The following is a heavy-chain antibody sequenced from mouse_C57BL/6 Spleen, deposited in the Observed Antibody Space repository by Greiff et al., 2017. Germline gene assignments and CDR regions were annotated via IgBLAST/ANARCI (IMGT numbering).Heavy chain of an antibody. CDR1: GFTFSDYG. V-gene: IGHV5-17*01. J-gene: IGHJ1*03. CDR2: ISSGSSTI. Sequence: EVKVEESGGGLVKPGGSLKLSCAASGFTFSDYGMHWVRQAPEKGLEWVAYISSGSSTIYYADTVKGRFTISRDNAKNTLFLQMTSLRSEDTAMYYCARWYSDVWGTGTTVTVSS. CDR3: ARWYSDV.